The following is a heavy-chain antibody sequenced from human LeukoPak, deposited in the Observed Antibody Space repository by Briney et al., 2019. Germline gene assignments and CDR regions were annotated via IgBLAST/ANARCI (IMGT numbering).Heavy chain of an antibody. CDR2: INPSGGST. CDR1: GYTFTSYY. Sequence: GASVEVSFKASGYTFTSYYLYWVRQAPGQGLEWMGVINPSGGSTTSAQKFQGRVTMTRDTSTSTVYMELRSLRSEDTAVYYCARGPGPADDGGGYCFDYWGQGTLVTVSS. D-gene: IGHD3-22*01. J-gene: IGHJ4*02. CDR3: ARGPGPADDGGGYCFDY. V-gene: IGHV1-46*01.